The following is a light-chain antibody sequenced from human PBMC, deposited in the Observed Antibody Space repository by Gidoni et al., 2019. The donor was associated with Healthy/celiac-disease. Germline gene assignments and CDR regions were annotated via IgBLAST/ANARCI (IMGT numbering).Light chain of an antibody. Sequence: EIVLTQSPGTLSLSPGARATLSCRASQSVSSSYLAWYQQKPGQATRLLIYGASSRATGIPDRFSGSGSGTDFTLTISRLEPEDFAVYYCQQYGSSPPELTFGGGTKVEIK. CDR3: QQYGSSPPELT. CDR2: GAS. V-gene: IGKV3-20*01. CDR1: QSVSSSY. J-gene: IGKJ4*01.